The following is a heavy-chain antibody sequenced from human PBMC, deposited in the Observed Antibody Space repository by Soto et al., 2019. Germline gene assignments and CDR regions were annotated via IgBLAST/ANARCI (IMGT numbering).Heavy chain of an antibody. V-gene: IGHV4-31*03. CDR1: GGSISSGGYY. J-gene: IGHJ5*02. D-gene: IGHD2-15*01. CDR3: ARDVGGPNWFDP. Sequence: SETLSLTCTVSGGSISSGGYYRSWIRQHPGKGLEWIGYIYYSGSTYYNPSIKSRVTISVDTSKNQFSLKLSSVTAADTAVYYCARDVGGPNWFDPWGQGTLVTVSS. CDR2: IYYSGST.